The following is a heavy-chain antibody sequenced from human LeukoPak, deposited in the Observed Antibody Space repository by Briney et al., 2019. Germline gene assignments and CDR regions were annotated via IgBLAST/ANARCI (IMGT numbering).Heavy chain of an antibody. CDR2: IFSHGET. D-gene: IGHD2-8*01. V-gene: IGHV3-66*01. J-gene: IGHJ4*02. Sequence: GGSPRLSCAASGFTVGNNYMNWVRQAPGKGLEWVSLIFSHGETSYADSVKGRFTISRDNSKNTLYLQMNGLRVEDTAVYYCARDPPAVSINTYAWGQGTLVTVSS. CDR1: GFTVGNNY. CDR3: ARDPPAVSINTYA.